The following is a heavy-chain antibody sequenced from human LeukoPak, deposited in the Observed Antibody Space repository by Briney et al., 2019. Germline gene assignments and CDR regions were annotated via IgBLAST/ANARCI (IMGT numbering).Heavy chain of an antibody. J-gene: IGHJ4*02. CDR3: AKGLGSSSWSSFDY. V-gene: IGHV3-9*03. Sequence: GRSLRLSCAASGFTFDDYAMHWVRQAPGKGLECVSGISWNSGSIGYADSVKGRFTISRDNAKNSLYLQMDSLRAEDMALYYCAKGLGSSSWSSFDYWGQGTLVTVSS. D-gene: IGHD6-13*01. CDR2: ISWNSGSI. CDR1: GFTFDDYA.